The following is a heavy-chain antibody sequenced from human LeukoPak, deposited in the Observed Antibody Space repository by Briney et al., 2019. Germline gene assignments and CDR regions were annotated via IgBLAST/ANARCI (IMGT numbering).Heavy chain of an antibody. CDR1: GFTFSTYA. V-gene: IGHV3-30-3*01. CDR2: ISYDGSKK. Sequence: GGSLRLSCAASGFTFSTYAMHWVRQAPGKGLEWVAVISYDGSKKYYADSVKGRFTISRDNSKNTLYLQMNSLRAEDTAVYYCARGVSGYYNYGMDVWGQGTTVTVSS. D-gene: IGHD1-26*01. CDR3: ARGVSGYYNYGMDV. J-gene: IGHJ6*02.